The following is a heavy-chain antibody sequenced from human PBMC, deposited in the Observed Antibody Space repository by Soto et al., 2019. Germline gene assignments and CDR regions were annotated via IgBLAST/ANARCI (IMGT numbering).Heavy chain of an antibody. CDR2: IYYSGST. V-gene: IGHV4-39*01. CDR3: ARHVSQWVTTVAYAFDI. CDR1: GGSISSSSYY. D-gene: IGHD4-17*01. J-gene: IGHJ3*02. Sequence: QLKLQESGPGLVKPSETLSLTCTVSGGSISSSSYYWGWIRQPPGKGLEWIGSIYYSGSTYYNPSLKRRVTISVDTSKNQFSLKLSSVTAADTAVYYCARHVSQWVTTVAYAFDIWGQGTMVTVSS.